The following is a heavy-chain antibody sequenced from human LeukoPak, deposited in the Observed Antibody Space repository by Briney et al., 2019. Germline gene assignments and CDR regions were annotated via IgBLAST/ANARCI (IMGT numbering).Heavy chain of an antibody. CDR3: ATEGFYY. J-gene: IGHJ4*02. CDR1: GFTLSKYG. V-gene: IGHV3-23*01. CDR2: ISKSGDIT. Sequence: GGSLRLSCVASGFTLSKYGMKWVRQAAGKGLEYVSGISKSGDITHYVDSVKGRFTISRDNSKNTLYFQMNSLRAEDTALYYCATEGFYYRGPGTLVTVSS.